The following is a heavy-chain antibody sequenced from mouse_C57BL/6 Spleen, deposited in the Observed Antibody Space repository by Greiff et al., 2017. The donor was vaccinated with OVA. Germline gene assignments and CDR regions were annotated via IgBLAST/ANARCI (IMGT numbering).Heavy chain of an antibody. Sequence: QVHVKQPGAELVMPGASVKLSCKASGYTFTSYWMHWVKQRPGQGLEWIGEIDPSDSYTNYNQKFKGKSTLTVDKSSSTAYMQLSSLTSEDSAVYYCARGVTTVAVDYWGQGTTLTVSS. CDR2: IDPSDSYT. V-gene: IGHV1-69*01. D-gene: IGHD1-1*01. J-gene: IGHJ2*01. CDR1: GYTFTSYW. CDR3: ARGVTTVAVDY.